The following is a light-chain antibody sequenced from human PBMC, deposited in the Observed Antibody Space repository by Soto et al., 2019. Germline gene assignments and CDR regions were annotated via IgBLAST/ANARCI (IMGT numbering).Light chain of an antibody. CDR3: SSYTSSSTLV. J-gene: IGLJ1*01. Sequence: QSALTQPASVSGSPGQSITISCTGTSSDVGGYNYVSWYQQHPGKAPKLMIYDVSNRPSGVSNRFSGSKSGNTASLTISGLQADDEADYYCSSYTSSSTLVFGTGTKVTVL. CDR2: DVS. V-gene: IGLV2-14*01. CDR1: SSDVGGYNY.